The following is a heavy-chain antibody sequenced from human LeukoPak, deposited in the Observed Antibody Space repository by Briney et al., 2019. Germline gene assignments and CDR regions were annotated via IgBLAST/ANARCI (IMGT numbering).Heavy chain of an antibody. CDR2: IRYDGTDK. CDR3: ASRGLFDY. CDR1: GFTFSNHG. V-gene: IGHV3-30*02. Sequence: PGGSLRLSCAASGFTFSNHGMHWVRQAPGKGLEWVAFIRYDGTDKYYADSVKGRFTISRDNAKNSLYLQMNSLRAEDTAVYYCASRGLFDYWGQGTLVTVSS. J-gene: IGHJ4*02. D-gene: IGHD3-10*01.